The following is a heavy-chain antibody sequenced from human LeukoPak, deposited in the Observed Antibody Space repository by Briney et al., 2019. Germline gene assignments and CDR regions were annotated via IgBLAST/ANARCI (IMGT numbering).Heavy chain of an antibody. CDR2: IYTSGST. CDR1: GGSISSSY. Sequence: SETLSLTCTVSGGSISSSYWSWIRQPAGKGLEWIGRIYTSGSTNYNPSLKSRVTMSVDTSKNQFSLKLSSVTAADTAVYYCARASTGYSSGSPRPGAFDIWGQGTMVTVSS. D-gene: IGHD6-19*01. J-gene: IGHJ3*02. CDR3: ARASTGYSSGSPRPGAFDI. V-gene: IGHV4-4*07.